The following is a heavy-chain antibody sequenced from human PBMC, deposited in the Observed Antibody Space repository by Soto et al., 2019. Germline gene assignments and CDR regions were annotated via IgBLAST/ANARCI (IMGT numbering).Heavy chain of an antibody. CDR1: GDSITNEIY. D-gene: IGHD2-21*01. V-gene: IGHV4-4*02. CDR2: MFHTGAA. J-gene: IGHJ4*02. Sequence: PSETLSLTCTVSGDSITNEIYWGWVRQSPVKGLEWIGDMFHTGAANYNPSLESRVTISLDKSKNQFSLKLSSVTAADTAVYFCARSDGFYRIDYWGQGTLVTVSS. CDR3: ARSDGFYRIDY.